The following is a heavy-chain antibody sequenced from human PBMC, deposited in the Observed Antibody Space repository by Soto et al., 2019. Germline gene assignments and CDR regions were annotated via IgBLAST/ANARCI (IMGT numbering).Heavy chain of an antibody. CDR3: ARPPGYISDWYFFDS. Sequence: SETLSLTCTVSGGSISSLYCSWIRQPAGKGLEWIGRIYIGGRNNYNPSLKSRVTMSGDTSKNQFSLRSDDTALYYCARPPGYISDWYFFDSWGQGTQVTVSS. CDR2: IYIGGRN. V-gene: IGHV4-4*07. J-gene: IGHJ4*02. CDR1: GGSISSLY. D-gene: IGHD3-9*01.